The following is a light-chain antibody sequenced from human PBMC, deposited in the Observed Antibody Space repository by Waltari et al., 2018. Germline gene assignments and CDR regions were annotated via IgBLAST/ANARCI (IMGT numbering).Light chain of an antibody. J-gene: IGLJ2*01. Sequence: QSVLTQPPSVSGAPGQRVTISCTGRSSNLGAGYDVHWYQQLPGTAPKLLIYSDNKRPSGVPDRFSGSKSGASASLAITGLQAEDEADYYCQSYDSSLTVYVVFGGGTKLTVL. CDR3: QSYDSSLTVYVV. V-gene: IGLV1-40*01. CDR2: SDN. CDR1: SSNLGAGYD.